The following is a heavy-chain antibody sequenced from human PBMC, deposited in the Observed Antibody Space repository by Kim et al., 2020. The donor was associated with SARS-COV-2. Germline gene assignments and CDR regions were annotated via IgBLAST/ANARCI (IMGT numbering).Heavy chain of an antibody. CDR2: ISYDGSNK. V-gene: IGHV3-30*18. CDR3: AKEKQWLVDYYYYGMDV. CDR1: GFTFSSYG. D-gene: IGHD6-19*01. Sequence: GGSLRLSCAASGFTFSSYGMHWVRQAPGKGLEWVAVISYDGSNKYYADSVKGRFTISRDNSKNTLYLQMNSLRAEDTAVYYCAKEKQWLVDYYYYGMDVWGQGTTVTVSS. J-gene: IGHJ6*02.